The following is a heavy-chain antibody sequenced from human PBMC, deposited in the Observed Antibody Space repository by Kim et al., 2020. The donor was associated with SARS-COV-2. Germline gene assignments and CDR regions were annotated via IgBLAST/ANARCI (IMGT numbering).Heavy chain of an antibody. Sequence: GGSLRLSCVASGFTFSSYWMSWVRQAPGKGLEWVANIKQDGSEKYYVDSVKGRFTISRDNAKNSLYLQMNSLRAEDTAVYYCARDSDYVWGSYRPYYFDYWGQGTLVTVSS. CDR1: GFTFSSYW. CDR2: IKQDGSEK. D-gene: IGHD3-16*02. V-gene: IGHV3-7*01. J-gene: IGHJ4*02. CDR3: ARDSDYVWGSYRPYYFDY.